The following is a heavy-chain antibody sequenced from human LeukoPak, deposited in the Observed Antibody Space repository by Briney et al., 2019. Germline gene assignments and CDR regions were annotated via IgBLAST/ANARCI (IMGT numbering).Heavy chain of an antibody. Sequence: PSETLSLTCTVSGASIRSYYWSWIRQPPGKGLEWTGSIDHSGSTYYNPSLKSRITISVDTSKNQFSLKLSSVTAADTAVYYCARHPGGYSYGPLGYWGQGTLVTVSS. CDR1: GASIRSYY. J-gene: IGHJ4*02. D-gene: IGHD5-18*01. V-gene: IGHV4-38-2*02. CDR2: IDHSGST. CDR3: ARHPGGYSYGPLGY.